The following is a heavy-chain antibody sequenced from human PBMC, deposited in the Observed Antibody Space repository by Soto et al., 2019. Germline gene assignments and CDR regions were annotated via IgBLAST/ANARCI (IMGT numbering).Heavy chain of an antibody. V-gene: IGHV3-23*01. Sequence: EVQLLESGGGLVQPGGSLRLYCAASGFTFSSYAMSWVRQAPGKGLEWVSAISGSGGSTYYADSVKGRFTISRDNSKNPLYLQMNSLRAEDTAVYYCAKGYSGYDYSFDYWGQGTLVTVSS. CDR1: GFTFSSYA. D-gene: IGHD5-12*01. CDR2: ISGSGGST. J-gene: IGHJ4*02. CDR3: AKGYSGYDYSFDY.